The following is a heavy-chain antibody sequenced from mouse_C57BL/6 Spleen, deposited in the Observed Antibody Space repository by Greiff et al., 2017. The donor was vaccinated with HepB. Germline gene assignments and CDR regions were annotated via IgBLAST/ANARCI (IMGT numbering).Heavy chain of an antibody. CDR3: APYYYGSSYPFAY. J-gene: IGHJ3*01. V-gene: IGHV1-82*01. CDR1: GYAFSSSW. D-gene: IGHD1-1*01. Sequence: QVQLQQSGPELVKPVASVKISCKASGYAFSSSWMNWVKQRPGKGLEWIGRIYPGDGDTNYNGKFKGKATLTADKSSSTAYMQLSSLTSEDSAVYFCAPYYYGSSYPFAYWGQGTLVTVSA. CDR2: IYPGDGDT.